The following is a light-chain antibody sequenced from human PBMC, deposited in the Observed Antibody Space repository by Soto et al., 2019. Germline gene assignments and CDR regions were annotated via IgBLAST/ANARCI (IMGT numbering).Light chain of an antibody. CDR3: QQYNHWPPWT. Sequence: DRVMTHSPAPLAVAPGVRATLSCMAIQCVSTSVAWNQQKPGQAPRLLIYGASTRATGIPARFSGSGSGTVFTLTISSLQSEDFGVCNCQQYNHWPPWTCGQGTKVEIK. V-gene: IGKV3-15*01. J-gene: IGKJ1*01. CDR1: QCVSTS. CDR2: GAS.